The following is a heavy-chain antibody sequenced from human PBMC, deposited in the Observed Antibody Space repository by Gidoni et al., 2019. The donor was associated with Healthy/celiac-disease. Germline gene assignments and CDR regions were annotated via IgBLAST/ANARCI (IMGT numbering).Heavy chain of an antibody. CDR3: TAEGDYVWGSDRSGGFDY. Sequence: EVQLVVSGGGLVKPGGSLRLSCAASGFTFSNAWMSWVRQAPGKGLAWVGRIKSKTDGGTTDYAAPVKGRFTISRDDSKNTLYLQMNSLKTEDTALYYCTAEGDYVWGSDRSGGFDYWGQGTLVTVSS. J-gene: IGHJ4*02. D-gene: IGHD3-16*02. V-gene: IGHV3-15*01. CDR2: IKSKTDGGTT. CDR1: GFTFSNAW.